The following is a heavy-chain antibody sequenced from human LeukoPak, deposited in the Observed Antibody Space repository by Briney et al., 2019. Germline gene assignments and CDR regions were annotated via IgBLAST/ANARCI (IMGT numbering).Heavy chain of an antibody. Sequence: SETLSLTCTVSGGSISSGDYYWSWIRQPPGKGLEWIGYIYYSGSTYYNPSLKSRVTISVDTSKNQFSLKLSSVTAADTAVYYCARVLPYDFWSGPSPYYFDYLRQGTLVTVSS. CDR1: GGSISSGDYY. CDR2: IYYSGST. J-gene: IGHJ4*02. CDR3: ARVLPYDFWSGPSPYYFDY. V-gene: IGHV4-30-4*08. D-gene: IGHD3-3*01.